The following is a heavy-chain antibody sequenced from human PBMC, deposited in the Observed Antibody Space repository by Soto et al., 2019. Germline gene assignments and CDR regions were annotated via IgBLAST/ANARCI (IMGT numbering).Heavy chain of an antibody. D-gene: IGHD3-10*01. V-gene: IGHV4-34*01. CDR1: GGCFSGYY. J-gene: IGHJ6*02. Sequence: PSETLSLTCAVYGGCFSGYYWSWIRQPPGKGLEWIGEINHSGSTNYNPSLKSRVTISVDTSKNQVSLKLSSVTAADTAVYYCARVSGIYYYGMDVWGQGTTVTVSS. CDR3: ARVSGIYYYGMDV. CDR2: INHSGST.